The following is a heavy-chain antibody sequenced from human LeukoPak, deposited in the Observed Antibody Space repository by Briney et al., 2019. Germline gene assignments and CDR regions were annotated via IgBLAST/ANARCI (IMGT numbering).Heavy chain of an antibody. CDR2: INPNSGGT. J-gene: IGHJ4*02. V-gene: IGHV1-2*02. D-gene: IGHD1-26*01. CDR3: ARDTWELLKGFDY. Sequence: ASVKVSCKASGYTFTNYGISWVRQAPGQGLEWMGWINPNSGGTNYAQKFQGRVTMTRDTSISTAYMELSRLRSDDTAVYYCARDTWELLKGFDYWGQGTLVTVSS. CDR1: GYTFTNYG.